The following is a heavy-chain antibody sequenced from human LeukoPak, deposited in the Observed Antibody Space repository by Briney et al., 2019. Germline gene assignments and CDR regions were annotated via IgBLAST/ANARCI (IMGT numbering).Heavy chain of an antibody. CDR2: ISRSGSTK. CDR3: ARVLRYCSGGNCYSGGLGYMDV. D-gene: IGHD2-15*01. V-gene: IGHV3-11*01. J-gene: IGHJ6*03. CDR1: GFTFSDYN. Sequence: GGSLRLSCAASGFTFSDYNMRWIRQAPGKGLEWVSSISRSGSTKYYADSVKGRFTISRDNAKNPLFLQMNSLRAEDTAVYYCARVLRYCSGGNCYSGGLGYMDVWGKGTTVTISS.